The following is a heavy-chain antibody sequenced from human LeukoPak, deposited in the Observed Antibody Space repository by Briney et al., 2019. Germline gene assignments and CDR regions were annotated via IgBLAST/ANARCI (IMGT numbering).Heavy chain of an antibody. D-gene: IGHD3-22*01. CDR2: IYYSGST. J-gene: IGHJ4*02. CDR1: GGSISIYY. CDR3: AAGSESYDSRGYSYYFDY. Sequence: SETLSLTCTVSGGSISIYYWTWIRQPPGKGLGWLGYIYYSGSTNYNPPLKSRVTISVDTSRNQFSLKLSSVTAADTAVYYCAAGSESYDSRGYSYYFDYWGQGTLVTVSS. V-gene: IGHV4-59*01.